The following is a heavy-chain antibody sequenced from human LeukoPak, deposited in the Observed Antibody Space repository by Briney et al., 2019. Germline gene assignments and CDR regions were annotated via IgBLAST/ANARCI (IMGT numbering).Heavy chain of an antibody. CDR1: GYTFTGYY. CDR2: IYPNNGGT. CDR3: ARFSGSSNFDY. Sequence: GASVKVSCKASGYTFTGYYMHWVRQAPGQELEWMGWIYPNNGGTNYAQNFQGRVTMTRDTSMSTAYMELSSLRSDDTAVYYCARFSGSSNFDYWGQGTLVTVSS. J-gene: IGHJ4*02. D-gene: IGHD1-26*01. V-gene: IGHV1-2*02.